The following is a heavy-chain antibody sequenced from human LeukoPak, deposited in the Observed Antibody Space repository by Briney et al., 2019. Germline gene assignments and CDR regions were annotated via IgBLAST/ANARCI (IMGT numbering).Heavy chain of an antibody. V-gene: IGHV3-15*01. Sequence: GGSLRLSCAASGFTFSNAWMSWVRQAPGKGLEWVGRIKSKTDGGTTDYAAPVKGRFTISRDDSKNTLYLQMNSLKTEDTAVYYCTSSSSWVNYYYYCMDVWGKGTTVTVS. J-gene: IGHJ6*03. CDR3: TSSSSWVNYYYYCMDV. CDR1: GFTFSNAW. CDR2: IKSKTDGGTT. D-gene: IGHD6-6*01.